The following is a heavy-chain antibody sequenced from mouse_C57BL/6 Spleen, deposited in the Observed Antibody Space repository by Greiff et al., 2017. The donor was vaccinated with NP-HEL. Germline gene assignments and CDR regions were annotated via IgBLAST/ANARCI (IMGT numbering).Heavy chain of an antibody. CDR3: ARYVSSLYYAMDY. D-gene: IGHD1-1*01. CDR2: IYPGSGST. J-gene: IGHJ4*01. CDR1: GYTFTSYW. Sequence: QVQLQQPGAELVKPGDSVKMSCKASGYTFTSYWITWVKQRPGQGLEWIGDIYPGSGSTNYNEKFKSKATLTVDTSSSTAYMQLSSLTSEDSAVYYCARYVSSLYYAMDYWGQGTSVTVSS. V-gene: IGHV1-55*01.